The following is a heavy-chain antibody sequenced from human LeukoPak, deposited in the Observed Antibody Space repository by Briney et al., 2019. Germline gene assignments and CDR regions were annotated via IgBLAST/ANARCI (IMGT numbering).Heavy chain of an antibody. Sequence: PSETLSLTCTVSGGSISSYYWSWIRRLPGKELEWIGYIYYSGTTNYNPSLKSRVTISVDTSKNQFSLNLTSVTTADTAVYYCARGGASLDHWGQGALVTVSS. V-gene: IGHV4-59*01. CDR3: ARGGASLDH. J-gene: IGHJ4*02. CDR2: IYYSGTT. CDR1: GGSISSYY.